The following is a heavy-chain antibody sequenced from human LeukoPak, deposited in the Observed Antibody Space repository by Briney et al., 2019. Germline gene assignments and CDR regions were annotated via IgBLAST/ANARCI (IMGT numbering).Heavy chain of an antibody. J-gene: IGHJ4*02. D-gene: IGHD5-18*01. Sequence: GGSLRLSCAASGFAFNNYGMHWVRQAPGKGLEWMAFIRNDGTNKYYADSVKGRFTVSRDNSKNTLYLQMNSLRAEDTAVYYCARHADYSYDANWGQGTLVTVSS. CDR2: IRNDGTNK. CDR3: ARHADYSYDAN. CDR1: GFAFNNYG. V-gene: IGHV3-30*02.